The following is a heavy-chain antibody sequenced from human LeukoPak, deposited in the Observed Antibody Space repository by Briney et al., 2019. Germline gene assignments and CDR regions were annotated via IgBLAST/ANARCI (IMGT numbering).Heavy chain of an antibody. J-gene: IGHJ5*02. CDR2: IIPIFGTA. CDR1: GGTFSSYA. CDR3: ARWVSLMRENYYYGSGSFHPGYRWFDP. Sequence: GASVKVSCKASGGTFSSYAISWVRQAPGQGLEWMGGIIPIFGTANYAQKFQGRVTITADKSTSTAYMELSSLRSEDTAVYYCARWVSLMRENYYYGSGSFHPGYRWFDPWGQGTLVTVSS. V-gene: IGHV1-69*06. D-gene: IGHD3-10*01.